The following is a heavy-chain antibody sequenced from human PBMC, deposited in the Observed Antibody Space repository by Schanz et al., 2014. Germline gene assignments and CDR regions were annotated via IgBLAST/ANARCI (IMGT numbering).Heavy chain of an antibody. D-gene: IGHD6-13*01. V-gene: IGHV1-3*01. Sequence: QVQLVQSGAEVQKPGASVKVSCKASGYSFTPFPIHWVRQAPGQRLEWMGWINAGTGNTEYSQKFQGRVTITRDTLASTAYMEVSSLRSEDTAVYYCARSGSSNWYCFDYWGQGTLVTVSS. CDR2: INAGTGNT. CDR3: ARSGSSNWYCFDY. J-gene: IGHJ4*02. CDR1: GYSFTPFP.